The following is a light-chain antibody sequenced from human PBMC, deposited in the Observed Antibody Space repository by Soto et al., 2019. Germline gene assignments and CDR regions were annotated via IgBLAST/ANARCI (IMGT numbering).Light chain of an antibody. Sequence: EVVLTQSPGTLSLSPGERATLSCRASQTISNKYLAWYQQKPGQAPRLLIHGASNRASGIPDRFSGRGSGTDFTLIISRLEPEDFAVYYCQQFSSYPLTFGGGTKVEIK. CDR2: GAS. J-gene: IGKJ4*01. V-gene: IGKV3-20*01. CDR3: QQFSSYPLT. CDR1: QTISNKY.